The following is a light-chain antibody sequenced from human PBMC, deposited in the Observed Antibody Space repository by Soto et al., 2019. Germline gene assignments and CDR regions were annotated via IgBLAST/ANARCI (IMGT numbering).Light chain of an antibody. CDR2: SNN. V-gene: IGLV1-44*01. CDR3: AAWDDSLNALV. J-gene: IGLJ1*01. CDR1: ISNIGSNT. Sequence: QSLLTQPPSSSGTPGQRVTISCSGSISNIGSNTVSWYQQVPGTAPKLLIYSNNQRPSGVPDRFSGSKSGTSASLATSGLQSEDEADYYCAAWDDSLNALVFGTGTKVTVL.